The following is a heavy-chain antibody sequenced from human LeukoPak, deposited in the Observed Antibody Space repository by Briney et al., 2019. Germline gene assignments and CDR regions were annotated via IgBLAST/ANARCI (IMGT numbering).Heavy chain of an antibody. J-gene: IGHJ4*02. CDR3: ASPLYCSGGICYSEFGY. CDR2: ISSSSSNI. CDR1: GFTFSSYS. V-gene: IGHV3-21*04. D-gene: IGHD2-15*01. Sequence: PGGSLRLSCAASGFTFSSYSMNWVRQAPGKGLEWVSSISSSSSNIYYADSVKGRFTISRDNAKNSLYLQMNSLRAEDTAVYYCASPLYCSGGICYSEFGYWGEGTLVTVSS.